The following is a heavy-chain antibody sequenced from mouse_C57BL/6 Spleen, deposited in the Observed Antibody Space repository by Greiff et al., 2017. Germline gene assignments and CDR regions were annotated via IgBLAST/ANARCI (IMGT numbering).Heavy chain of an antibody. CDR1: GFTFSSYG. J-gene: IGHJ2*01. V-gene: IGHV5-6*01. Sequence: EVQVVESGGDLVKPGASLKLSCAASGFTFSSYGMSWVRQTPVKGLEWVATIGSGGSDTYYPDSVKGRFTIARDNATNTLYLQMSSLKSEDTAMYYCARQRAGYYFDYWGQGTTLTVSS. CDR3: ARQRAGYYFDY. CDR2: IGSGGSDT.